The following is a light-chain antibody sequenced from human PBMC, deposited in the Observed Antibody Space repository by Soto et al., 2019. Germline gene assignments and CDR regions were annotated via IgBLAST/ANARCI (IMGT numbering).Light chain of an antibody. CDR1: QTISSTY. CDR2: RAS. V-gene: IGKV3-20*01. CDR3: QKYGSSPLN. Sequence: EIVLTHSPGTLSLSPWYIATLSFSSSQTISSTYLAWYQQKPGQTPKVLIYRASSRATGIPDRFSGSGSGTDFTLTISRLEPEDFAVYYCQKYGSSPLNFGGGTKVDIK. J-gene: IGKJ4*01.